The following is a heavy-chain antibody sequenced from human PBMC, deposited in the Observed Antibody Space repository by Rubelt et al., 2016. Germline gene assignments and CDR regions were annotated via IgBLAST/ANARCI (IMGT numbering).Heavy chain of an antibody. D-gene: IGHD3-22*01. CDR2: IYYSGNT. V-gene: IGHV4-39*01. CDR3: ARQVRDTSGQNSAGY. Sequence: QLQLQESGPGLVKPSETLPLTCTVSGGSISRSSYYWGWIRQPPGKGLEWIGSIYYSGNTYYNPSLKSRVTISLDTSKNQFSLKLHSVTAADTAVYYCARQVRDTSGQNSAGYWGQGTLVTVSS. J-gene: IGHJ4*02. CDR1: GGSISRSSYY.